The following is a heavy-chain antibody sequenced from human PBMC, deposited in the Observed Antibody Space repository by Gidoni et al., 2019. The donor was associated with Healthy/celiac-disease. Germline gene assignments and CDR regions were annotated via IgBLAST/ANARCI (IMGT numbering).Heavy chain of an antibody. CDR1: GGSIRSYY. CDR2: IYTSGIT. D-gene: IGHD3-22*01. J-gene: IGHJ4*02. Sequence: QVQLQESGPGLVKPSETLSLTFTVSGGSIRSYYWSWIRQPAGKGLEWIGRIYTSGITSYNPSLKSRVTMSVDTSKNQFSLKLSSVTAADTAVYYCARGGDYYDSSGYPYYWGQGTLVTVSS. V-gene: IGHV4-4*07. CDR3: ARGGDYYDSSGYPYY.